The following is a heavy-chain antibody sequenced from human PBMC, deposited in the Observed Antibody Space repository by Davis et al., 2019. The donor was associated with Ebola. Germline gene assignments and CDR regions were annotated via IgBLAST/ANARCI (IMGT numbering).Heavy chain of an antibody. Sequence: SCKASGGTFSSYAISWIRQPPGKGLEWIGYIYYSGSTNYNPSLKSRVTISVDTSKNQFSLKLSSVTAADTAVYYCARDSSMVRGVVDYWGQGTLVTVSS. D-gene: IGHD3-10*01. CDR2: IYYSGST. CDR1: GGTFSSYA. CDR3: ARDSSMVRGVVDY. J-gene: IGHJ4*02. V-gene: IGHV4-59*01.